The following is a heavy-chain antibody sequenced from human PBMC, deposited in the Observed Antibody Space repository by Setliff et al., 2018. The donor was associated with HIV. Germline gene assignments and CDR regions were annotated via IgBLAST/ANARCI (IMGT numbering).Heavy chain of an antibody. J-gene: IGHJ3*02. CDR3: ARGVGGTGNDAFDN. D-gene: IGHD1-1*01. CDR1: GGSISSSSYY. Sequence: SETLSLTCTVSGGSISSSSYYWGWIRQPPGKGLEWIGSIYYSGSTYYNPSLKSRVTISVDTSKNQFSLKLNSVTAADTGLYYCARGVGGTGNDAFDNWGQGTMVTVS. CDR2: IYYSGST. V-gene: IGHV4-39*07.